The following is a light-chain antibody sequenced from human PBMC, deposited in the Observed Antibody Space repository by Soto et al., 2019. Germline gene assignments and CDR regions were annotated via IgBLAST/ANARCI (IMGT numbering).Light chain of an antibody. Sequence: EIVMTQSPATLSVSPGERATLSCRASQSVTSYLAWYQQKPGQAPRLLIYGASSRATGIPDRFSGSGSGTDFTLTISRLEPEDFAVYYCQQYGSSRTFGQGTKV. CDR2: GAS. J-gene: IGKJ1*01. CDR1: QSVTSY. CDR3: QQYGSSRT. V-gene: IGKV3-20*01.